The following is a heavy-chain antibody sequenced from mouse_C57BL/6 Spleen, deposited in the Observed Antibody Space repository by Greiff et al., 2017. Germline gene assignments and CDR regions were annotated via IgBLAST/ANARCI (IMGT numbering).Heavy chain of an antibody. D-gene: IGHD2-3*01. CDR1: GYTFTSYW. V-gene: IGHV1-61*01. Sequence: QVQLQQPGAELVRPGSSVKLSCKASGYTFTSYWMDWVKQRPGQGLEWIGNIYPSDSETHYNQKFKDKATLTVDKSSSTAYMQLSSLTSEESAVYYCARAIYDGYYYWYFDVWGTGTTVTVSS. J-gene: IGHJ1*03. CDR2: IYPSDSET. CDR3: ARAIYDGYYYWYFDV.